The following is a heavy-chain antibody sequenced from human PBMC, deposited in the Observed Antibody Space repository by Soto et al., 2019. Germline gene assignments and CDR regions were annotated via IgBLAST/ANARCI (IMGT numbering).Heavy chain of an antibody. Sequence: PSETLSLTCTVSGDPMTTVGYYWTWIRQHPGQGLEWIGFISYSGSTYYSSSLKGRVAISADTSKNQFSLKLNSVTAADTAVYYCTRGDYWGQGTLVTVSS. CDR1: GDPMTTVGYY. J-gene: IGHJ4*02. CDR2: ISYSGST. V-gene: IGHV4-31*03. CDR3: TRGDY.